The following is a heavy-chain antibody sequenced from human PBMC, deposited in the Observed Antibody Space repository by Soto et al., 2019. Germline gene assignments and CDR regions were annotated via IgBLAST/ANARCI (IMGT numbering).Heavy chain of an antibody. CDR1: GGSFSGYY. V-gene: IGHV4-34*01. Sequence: PSETLSLTCAVYGGSFSGYYWSWIRQPPGKGLEWIGEINHSGSTNYNPSLKSRVTISVDTSKNQFSLKLSSVTAADTAVYYCARKLILRYDFWSGLTVPTGFDYWGQGTLVTVSS. CDR3: ARKLILRYDFWSGLTVPTGFDY. J-gene: IGHJ4*02. D-gene: IGHD3-3*01. CDR2: INHSGST.